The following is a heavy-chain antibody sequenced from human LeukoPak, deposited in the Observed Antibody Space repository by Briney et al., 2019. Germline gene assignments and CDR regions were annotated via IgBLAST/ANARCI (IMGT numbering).Heavy chain of an antibody. D-gene: IGHD1-26*01. CDR3: AGKTYSGSLFDY. CDR2: IYHSGST. J-gene: IGHJ4*02. Sequence: SETLSLTCAVSGGSISSSYWWNWVRQPPGKGLEWIGEIYHSGSTNYNPSLKSRVTIAVDKSNNQFSLKLSSVTAADTAVYYCAGKTYSGSLFDYWGQGNLVTVSS. V-gene: IGHV4-4*02. CDR1: GGSISSSYW.